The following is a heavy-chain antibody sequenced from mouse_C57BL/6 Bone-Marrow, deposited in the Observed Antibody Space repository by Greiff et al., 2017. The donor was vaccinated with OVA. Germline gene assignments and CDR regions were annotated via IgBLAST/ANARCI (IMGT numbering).Heavy chain of an antibody. CDR3: ARDPGRYFDV. CDR1: GFTFSDFY. CDR2: SRNKANDYTT. V-gene: IGHV7-1*01. D-gene: IGHD4-1*01. Sequence: EVKLVESGGGLVQSGRSLRLSCATSGFTFSDFYMAWVRQAPGKGLEWIAASRNKANDYTTEYSASVKGRFIVSRDTSQSILYLQMNALRAEDTAIYYCARDPGRYFDVWGTGTTVTVSS. J-gene: IGHJ1*03.